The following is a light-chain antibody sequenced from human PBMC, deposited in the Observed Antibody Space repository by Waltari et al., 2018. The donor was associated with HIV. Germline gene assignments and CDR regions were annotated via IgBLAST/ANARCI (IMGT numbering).Light chain of an antibody. V-gene: IGLV2-18*02. CDR1: SSDVGTYNR. CDR2: EVS. J-gene: IGLJ1*01. CDR3: CSCPRSGIRYV. Sequence: QSALTQPPSVSGSPGQSVTISCTGTSSDVGTYNRVSWYQQPPGTAPKLMISEVSNRPSGVPDRFSGSKSGNTASLTISGLQAEDEADYYCCSCPRSGIRYVFGTGTKVTVL.